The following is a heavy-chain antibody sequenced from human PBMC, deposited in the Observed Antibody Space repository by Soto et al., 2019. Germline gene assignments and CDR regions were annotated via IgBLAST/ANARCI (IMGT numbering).Heavy chain of an antibody. Sequence: QVQLVESGGGVVQPGRSLRLSCAASGFTFSSYAMHWVRQAPGKGLEWVAVISYDGSNKYYADSVKGRFTISRDNSKNTLYLQMNSLRAEDTAVYYCARDCPTYCGGDCYSYYFDYWGQGTLVTVSS. D-gene: IGHD2-21*02. CDR3: ARDCPTYCGGDCYSYYFDY. CDR2: ISYDGSNK. CDR1: GFTFSSYA. V-gene: IGHV3-30-3*01. J-gene: IGHJ4*02.